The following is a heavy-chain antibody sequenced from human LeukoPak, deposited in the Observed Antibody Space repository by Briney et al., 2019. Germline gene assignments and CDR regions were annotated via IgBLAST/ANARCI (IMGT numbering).Heavy chain of an antibody. CDR3: AREYYYDSSGIDY. D-gene: IGHD3-22*01. J-gene: IGHJ4*02. CDR2: IYYTGST. Sequence: SETLSLTCTVSGGSITSYYWTWIRQPPGKGLEWIGYIYYTGSTNYNPSLKSRVTISVDTSKNQFSLDLSSVTAADTAVYFCAREYYYDSSGIDYWGQGTLVTVSS. V-gene: IGHV4-59*12. CDR1: GGSITSYY.